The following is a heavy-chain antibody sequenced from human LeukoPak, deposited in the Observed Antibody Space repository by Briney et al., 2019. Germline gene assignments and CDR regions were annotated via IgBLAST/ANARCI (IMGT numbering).Heavy chain of an antibody. CDR1: RFTFSSYA. J-gene: IGHJ4*02. V-gene: IGHV3-23*01. CDR3: AKDRGAAAGRAVFDY. CDR2: ISGSGGST. D-gene: IGHD6-13*01. Sequence: GGSLRLSCAASRFTFSSYAMSWVRQAPGKGLEWVSAISGSGGSTYYADSVKGRFTISRDNSKNTLYLQMNSLRAEDTAVYYCAKDRGAAAGRAVFDYWGQGTLVTVSS.